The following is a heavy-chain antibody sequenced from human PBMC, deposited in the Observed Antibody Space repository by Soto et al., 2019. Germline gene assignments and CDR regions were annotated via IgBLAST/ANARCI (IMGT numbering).Heavy chain of an antibody. CDR3: ARNIFGGSYDFCH. D-gene: IGHD3-3*01. J-gene: IGHJ4*02. CDR2: FSSDGSS. V-gene: IGHV3-66*01. CDR1: GFTVNNHY. Sequence: EVQLVESGGGLVQPGGSLTLSCAAFGFTVNNHYMTWVRQAPGKGLEWVSVFSSDGSSYDADSVKGRFTISKDYAKNKMYRERISLRAGDTAVYYWARNIFGGSYDFCHGGQGTLGTVSS.